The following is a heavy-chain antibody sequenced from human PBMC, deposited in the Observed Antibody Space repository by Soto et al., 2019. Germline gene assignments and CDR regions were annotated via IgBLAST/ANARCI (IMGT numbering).Heavy chain of an antibody. CDR1: GFIFSDYA. D-gene: IGHD3-10*01. CDR2: LSDSGSST. Sequence: EVQLLESGGGLVQPGGSLRLSCAASGFIFSDYAMSWVRQAPGKGLEWVSALSDSGSSTYYADSVKGRFTISRDNSKNTLYLQMKSLRAEDTAVYYCVKRIGEYKDRSPFDYWGQGTLVTVSS. V-gene: IGHV3-23*01. J-gene: IGHJ4*02. CDR3: VKRIGEYKDRSPFDY.